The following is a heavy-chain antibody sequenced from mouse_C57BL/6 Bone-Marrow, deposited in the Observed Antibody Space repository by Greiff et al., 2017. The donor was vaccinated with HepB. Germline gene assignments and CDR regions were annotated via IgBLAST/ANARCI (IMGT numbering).Heavy chain of an antibody. J-gene: IGHJ3*01. D-gene: IGHD1-1*01. CDR3: AREGGDYYGSFAY. CDR1: GFTFSDFY. V-gene: IGHV7-1*01. Sequence: EVQGVESGGGLVQSGRSLRLSCATSGFTFSDFYMEWVRQAPGKGLEWIAASRNKANDYTTEYSASVKGRFIVSRDTSQSILYLQMNALRAEDTAIYYCAREGGDYYGSFAYWGQGTLVTVSA. CDR2: SRNKANDYTT.